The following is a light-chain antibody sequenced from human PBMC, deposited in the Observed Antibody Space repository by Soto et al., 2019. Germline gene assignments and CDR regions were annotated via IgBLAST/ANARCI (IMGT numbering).Light chain of an antibody. J-gene: IGLJ1*01. V-gene: IGLV2-14*01. CDR3: VSYTRRSTPYV. Sequence: QSALTQPASVSGSPGQSITISCTGSSSDIGHYNFVSWYQQHPGKAPKLMIYDVNNRPSGVSNRFSGSKSGNTAYLTISGLQAQEEADYFWVSYTRRSTPYVFGAGTKLTVL. CDR1: SSDIGHYNF. CDR2: DVN.